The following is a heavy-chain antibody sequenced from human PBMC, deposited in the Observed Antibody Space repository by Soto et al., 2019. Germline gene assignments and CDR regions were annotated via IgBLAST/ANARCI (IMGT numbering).Heavy chain of an antibody. CDR2: IYYSGCT. D-gene: IGHD3-22*01. V-gene: IGHV4-31*03. Sequence: SETLSLTCTVSGGSISSGGYYWSWIRQHPGKGLEWIGYIYYSGCTYYNPSLKSRVTISVDTSKNQFSLKLSSVTAADTAVYYCARGRSYYYDSSGYTGEYFQHWGQGTLVTVSS. CDR3: ARGRSYYYDSSGYTGEYFQH. CDR1: GGSISSGGYY. J-gene: IGHJ1*01.